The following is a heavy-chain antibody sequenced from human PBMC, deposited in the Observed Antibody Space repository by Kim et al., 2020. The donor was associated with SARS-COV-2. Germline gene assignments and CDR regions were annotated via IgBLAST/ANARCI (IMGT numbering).Heavy chain of an antibody. CDR2: IYYSGTT. CDR3: ASGSGGSSYNWLDP. Sequence: SETLSLTCTVSGGPMSSYYWTWIRQPPGKGPEWIGYIYYSGTTKYNPSLKSRVTISVDTSKNQFSLKLTSVTAADTAVYYCASGSGGSSYNWLDPWGQGTPVTVSS. J-gene: IGHJ5*02. D-gene: IGHD2-15*01. CDR1: GGPMSSYY. V-gene: IGHV4-59*01.